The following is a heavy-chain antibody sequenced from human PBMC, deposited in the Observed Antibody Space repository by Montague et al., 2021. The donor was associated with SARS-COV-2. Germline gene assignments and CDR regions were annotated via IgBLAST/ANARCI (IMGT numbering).Heavy chain of an antibody. J-gene: IGHJ6*02. Sequence: SETLSLTCTVSGGSISSYYWSWIRQPPGKGLEWIGYIYYSGSTNYNPSLKSRVTISVDTSKNQFSLKLSSVTAADTAVYYCASQEVDTAMDRNYYYYGMDVWGQGTTVTASS. V-gene: IGHV4-59*01. CDR3: ASQEVDTAMDRNYYYYGMDV. CDR1: GGSISSYY. D-gene: IGHD5-18*01. CDR2: IYYSGST.